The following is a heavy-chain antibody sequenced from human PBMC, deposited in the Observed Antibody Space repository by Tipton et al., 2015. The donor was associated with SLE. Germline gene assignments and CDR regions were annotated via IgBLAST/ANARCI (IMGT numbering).Heavy chain of an antibody. CDR1: GFTFTTYG. Sequence: QVQLVQSGAEVKKPGASVKVSCKASGFTFTTYGVSWVRQAPGQGLEWMGWISPYNGNTNFAEKFQGRLTMTADTSTSTAYMELRSLRSDDSAVYYCARDIPDLGWSGYYTPIVGFDYWGQGTLVTVSA. CDR3: ARDIPDLGWSGYYTPIVGFDY. CDR2: ISPYNGNT. D-gene: IGHD3-3*01. V-gene: IGHV1-18*01. J-gene: IGHJ4*02.